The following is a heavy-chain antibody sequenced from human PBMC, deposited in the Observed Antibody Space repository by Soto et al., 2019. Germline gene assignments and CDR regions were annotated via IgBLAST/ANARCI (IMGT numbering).Heavy chain of an antibody. CDR3: ARVGPRYSYGPWDFDY. CDR2: ISSSSSYT. J-gene: IGHJ4*02. Sequence: GGPLRLSCAASGFTFSDYYMSWIRQAPGQGLGWVSYISSSSSYTNYADSVKGRFTISRDNAKNSLYLQMHSLRAEDTAVYYCARVGPRYSYGPWDFDYWGQGTLVTVSS. CDR1: GFTFSDYY. V-gene: IGHV3-11*06. D-gene: IGHD5-18*01.